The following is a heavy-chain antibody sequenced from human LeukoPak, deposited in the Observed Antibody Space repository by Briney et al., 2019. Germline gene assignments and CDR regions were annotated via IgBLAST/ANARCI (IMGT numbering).Heavy chain of an antibody. CDR3: AGMSSGYYYGMDV. D-gene: IGHD3-22*01. J-gene: IGHJ6*02. Sequence: SETLSLTCTVSGASINNYFWGWIRQSAGKGLEWIGRIYTNGNTNYSPSLGGRVTMSEDMSNNQFSLNLRSVTAADTAVYYCAGMSSGYYYGMDVWGQGTTVTVSS. CDR1: GASINNYF. V-gene: IGHV4-4*07. CDR2: IYTNGNT.